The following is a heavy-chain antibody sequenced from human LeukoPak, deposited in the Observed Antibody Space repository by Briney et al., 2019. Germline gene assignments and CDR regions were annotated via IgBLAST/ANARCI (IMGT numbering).Heavy chain of an antibody. CDR1: GYTFTSYA. D-gene: IGHD3-3*01. CDR2: INAGNGNT. J-gene: IGHJ6*02. CDR3: ARGSYYDFWSGPLYYYYGMDV. V-gene: IGHV1-3*01. Sequence: ASVKVSCKASGYTFTSYAMHWVRQAPGQRLEWMGWINAGNGNTKYSQKFQGRVTITRDTSASTAYMELSSLRSEDTAVYYCARGSYYDFWSGPLYYYYGMDVWGQGTTVTVSS.